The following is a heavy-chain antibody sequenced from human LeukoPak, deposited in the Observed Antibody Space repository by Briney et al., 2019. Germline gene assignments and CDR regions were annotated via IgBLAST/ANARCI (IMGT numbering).Heavy chain of an antibody. Sequence: SEALSLTCTVSGYSISSGYYWGWIRQPPGKGLEWIGSIYHSGRTYYNPSLKSRVTISVDTSKNQFSLKLSSVTAADTAVYYCARPTPNYYYYYYMDVWGKGTTVTISS. CDR3: ARPTPNYYYYYYMDV. CDR1: GYSISSGYY. J-gene: IGHJ6*03. CDR2: IYHSGRT. V-gene: IGHV4-38-2*02.